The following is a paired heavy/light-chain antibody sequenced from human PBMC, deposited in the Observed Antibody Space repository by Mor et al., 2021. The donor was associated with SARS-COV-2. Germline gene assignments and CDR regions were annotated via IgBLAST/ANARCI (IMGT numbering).Heavy chain of an antibody. Sequence: EVQLLESGGDLVQPGGSLRLSCVVSGISITRYAMTWVRQAPGKGLEWVSSISGSGGATYYADSVRGRFTISRDNSRNTLQLHMDSLRGEDTAKYYCAKGGDWEGTIADIDYWGQGTLVTVSS. J-gene: IGHJ4*02. CDR3: AKGGDWEGTIADIDY. CDR1: GISITRYA. V-gene: IGHV3-23*01. CDR2: ISGSGGAT. D-gene: IGHD1-26*01.
Light chain of an antibody. J-gene: IGKJ2*01. V-gene: IGKV5-2*01. CDR1: QDIDDD. CDR3: LQHDNFPLT. Sequence: ETTLTQSPVFMSATPGDKVNISCRASQDIDDDVNWYRQKPGEAATFIIQEGTTLVPGVPPRFSGSGYGTDFTLTINNIESEDAAYYFCLQHDNFPLTFGQGTKLEIK. CDR2: EGT.